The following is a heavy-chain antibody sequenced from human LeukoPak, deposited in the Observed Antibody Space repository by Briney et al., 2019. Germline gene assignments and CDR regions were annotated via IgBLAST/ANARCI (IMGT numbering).Heavy chain of an antibody. J-gene: IGHJ5*02. Sequence: GGSLRLSCAASGFTFSTYWMSWVRQAPGKGLEWVANIKQDGSEKYYVDSLKGRFTVSRDSAKNSLYLQMNSLRAEDTAVYYCARDGLELRWFDPWGQGTLVTVSS. V-gene: IGHV3-7*01. CDR1: GFTFSTYW. CDR3: ARDGLELRWFDP. CDR2: IKQDGSEK. D-gene: IGHD1-7*01.